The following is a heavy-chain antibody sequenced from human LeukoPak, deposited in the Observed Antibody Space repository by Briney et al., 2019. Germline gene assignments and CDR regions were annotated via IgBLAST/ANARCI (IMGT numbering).Heavy chain of an antibody. V-gene: IGHV1-8*01. CDR1: GYTFTSYD. J-gene: IGHJ4*02. D-gene: IGHD6-19*01. CDR3: ARTAVYSSGWYDGGY. Sequence: RASVKVSCKASGYTFTSYDINWVRQATGQGLGWMGWMNPNSGNTGYAQKFQGRVTMTRNTSIGTAYMELSSLRSEDTAVYYCARTAVYSSGWYDGGYWGQGTLVTVSS. CDR2: MNPNSGNT.